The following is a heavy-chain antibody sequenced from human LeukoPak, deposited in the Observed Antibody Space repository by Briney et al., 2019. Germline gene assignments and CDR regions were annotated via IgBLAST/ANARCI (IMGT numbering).Heavy chain of an antibody. CDR2: INPNSGGT. V-gene: IGHV1-2*02. Sequence: ASVKVSCKASGYTFTGYYMHWVRQAPGQGLEWMGWINPNSGGTNYAQKFQGRVTITADKSTSTAYMELSSLRSEDTAVYYCARRRKAPNWFDPWGQGTLVTVSS. CDR3: ARRRKAPNWFDP. CDR1: GYTFTGYY. J-gene: IGHJ5*02.